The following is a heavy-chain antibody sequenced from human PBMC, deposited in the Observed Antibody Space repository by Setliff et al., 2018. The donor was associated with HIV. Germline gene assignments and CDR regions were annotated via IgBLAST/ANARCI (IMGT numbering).Heavy chain of an antibody. D-gene: IGHD2-2*01. CDR2: INHSGST. CDR3: ARGHCSGTNCYGVDYYGMDV. Sequence: SETLSLTCTVSGGSISDSHWSWIRQPPGKGLEWIGEINHSGSTNYNPSLKSRVTISVGSSNNHFSLQLSSVTAADTAVYYCARGHCSGTNCYGVDYYGMDVWGQGTTVTVSS. CDR1: GGSISDSH. V-gene: IGHV4-34*01. J-gene: IGHJ6*02.